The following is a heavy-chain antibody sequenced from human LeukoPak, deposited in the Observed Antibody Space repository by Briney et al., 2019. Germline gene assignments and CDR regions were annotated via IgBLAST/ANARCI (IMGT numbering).Heavy chain of an antibody. V-gene: IGHV1-69*05. J-gene: IGHJ3*02. CDR3: ARGSLAYCGGDCYSGGAFDI. D-gene: IGHD2-21*02. CDR2: IIPIFGTA. Sequence: GASVKVSCKASGGTFSSYAISWVRQAPGQGLEWMGGIIPIFGTANYAQKFQGRVTITTDESTNTAYMELSSLRSEDTAVYYCARGSLAYCGGDCYSGGAFDIWGQGTMVTVSS. CDR1: GGTFSSYA.